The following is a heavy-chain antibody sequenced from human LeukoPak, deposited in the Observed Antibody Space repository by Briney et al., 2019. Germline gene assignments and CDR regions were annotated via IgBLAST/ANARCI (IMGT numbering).Heavy chain of an antibody. CDR3: ARDQWLAYYYHGMDV. J-gene: IGHJ6*02. V-gene: IGHV3-48*04. CDR2: ITNNCTTI. CDR1: GVTFSSYS. D-gene: IGHD6-19*01. Sequence: PGGSLRLSCAASGVTFSSYSMNWVRQAPGKGLEWVSYITNNCTTIYYADSVKGRFTISRDNAETSLYLQMNRLRAEDTAIYYCARDQWLAYYYHGMDVWGQGTTVTVSS.